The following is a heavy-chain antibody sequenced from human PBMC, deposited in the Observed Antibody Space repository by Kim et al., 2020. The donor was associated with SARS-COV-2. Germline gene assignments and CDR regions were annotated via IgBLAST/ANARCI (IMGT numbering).Heavy chain of an antibody. Sequence: SETLSLTCTVSGGSISSSSYYWGWIRQPPGKGLEWIGSIYYSGSTYYNPSLKSRVTISVDTSKNQFSLKLSSVTAADTAVYYCARRGYYCSGSYYSYYYYGMDVWGQGTTVTVSS. CDR1: GGSISSSSYY. CDR2: IYYSGST. J-gene: IGHJ6*02. V-gene: IGHV4-39*01. D-gene: IGHD3-10*01. CDR3: ARRGYYCSGSYYSYYYYGMDV.